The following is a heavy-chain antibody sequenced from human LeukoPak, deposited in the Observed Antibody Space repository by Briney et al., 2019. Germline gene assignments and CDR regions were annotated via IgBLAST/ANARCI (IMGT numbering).Heavy chain of an antibody. V-gene: IGHV4-30-4*01. D-gene: IGHD2-21*01. CDR1: GGSISRGDYY. Sequence: PSETLSLTCTVSGGSISRGDYYWSWIPQPPGQGLEGIGYNDCSGSTYYNPSLQSRVTISVDKPKSQCSLKLSSVTAADTAVYYCARGLYFDYWGQGTLVTVSS. J-gene: IGHJ4*02. CDR3: ARGLYFDY. CDR2: NDCSGST.